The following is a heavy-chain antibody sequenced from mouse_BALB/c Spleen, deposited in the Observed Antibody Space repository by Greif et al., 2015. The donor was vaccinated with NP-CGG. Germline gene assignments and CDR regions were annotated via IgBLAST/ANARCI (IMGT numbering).Heavy chain of an antibody. CDR1: GFAFSSYD. V-gene: IGHV5-12-1*01. CDR2: ISSGGGST. CDR3: AKGNYKGPFDY. D-gene: IGHD2-12*01. J-gene: IGHJ2*01. Sequence: EVHLVESGGGLVKPGGSLKLSCAASGFAFSSYDMSWVRQTPEKRLEWVAYISSGGGSTYYPDTVKGRFTISRDNAKNTLYLQMSSLKSEDTAMYYCAKGNYKGPFDYWGQGTTLTVSS.